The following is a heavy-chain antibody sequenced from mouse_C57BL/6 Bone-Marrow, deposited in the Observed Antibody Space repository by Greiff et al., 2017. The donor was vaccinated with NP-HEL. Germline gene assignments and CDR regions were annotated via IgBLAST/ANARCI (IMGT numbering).Heavy chain of an antibody. CDR1: GYSFTSYY. D-gene: IGHD4-1*01. CDR3: ASGTGYYAMDY. Sequence: QVHVKQSGPELVKPGASVKISCKASGYSFTSYYIHWVKQRPGQGLEWIGWIYPGSGNTKYNEKFKGKATLTADTSSSTAYMQLSSLTSEDSAVCYCASGTGYYAMDYWGQGTSVTVSS. J-gene: IGHJ4*01. V-gene: IGHV1-66*01. CDR2: IYPGSGNT.